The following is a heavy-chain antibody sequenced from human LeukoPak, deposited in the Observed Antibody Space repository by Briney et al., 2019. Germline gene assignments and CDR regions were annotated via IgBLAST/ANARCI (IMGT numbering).Heavy chain of an antibody. J-gene: IGHJ4*02. CDR3: ASWMVWSGYYNFDY. CDR2: IYYSGST. Sequence: SETLSLTCTVSGGSISIGGYYWSWIRQHPGKGLEWIGYIYYSGSTYYNPSLKSRVTISVDTSKNQFSLKLSSVTAADTAVYYCASWMVWSGYYNFDYWGQGTLVTVSS. CDR1: GGSISIGGYY. D-gene: IGHD3-3*01. V-gene: IGHV4-31*03.